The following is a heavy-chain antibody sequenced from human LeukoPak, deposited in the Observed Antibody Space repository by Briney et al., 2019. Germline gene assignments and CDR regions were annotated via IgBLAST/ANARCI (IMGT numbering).Heavy chain of an antibody. CDR1: GFTFSSYG. CDR2: IRYDGNNK. V-gene: IGHV3-30*02. Sequence: GGSLRLSCAASGFTFSSYGMHWVRQAPGKGLEWVAFIRYDGNNKYYADSVKGRFTISRDNSKNTLYLQMNSLRAEDTAVYYCAKERTLYYYYMDVWGKGTTVTVSS. J-gene: IGHJ6*03. D-gene: IGHD2-2*01. CDR3: AKERTLYYYYMDV.